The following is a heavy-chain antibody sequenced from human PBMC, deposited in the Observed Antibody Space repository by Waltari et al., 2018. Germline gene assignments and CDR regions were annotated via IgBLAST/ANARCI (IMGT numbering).Heavy chain of an antibody. V-gene: IGHV1-69*01. Sequence: QVQLVQSGAEVKKPGSSVKVSCKASGGTFSSYAISWVRQAPGQGLEWMGGISHIVGTANYAKKFQGRVTITADESTSTAYMELSSLRSEDTAVYYCARGYGSGSYQRYYYYYGMDVWGQGTTVTVSS. CDR1: GGTFSSYA. J-gene: IGHJ6*02. D-gene: IGHD3-10*01. CDR3: ARGYGSGSYQRYYYYYGMDV. CDR2: ISHIVGTA.